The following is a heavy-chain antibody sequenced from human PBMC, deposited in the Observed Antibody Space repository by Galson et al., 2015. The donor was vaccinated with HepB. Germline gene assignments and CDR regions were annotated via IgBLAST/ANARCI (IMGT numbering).Heavy chain of an antibody. CDR3: ATLGTLDY. V-gene: IGHV3-30*04. Sequence: LRLSCAASGFTFSSYAMPWVRQAPGKGLEWVAVISYDGSNKYYADSVKGRFTISRDNSKNTLYLQMNSLRAEDTAVYYCATLGTLDYWGQGTLVTVSS. CDR1: GFTFSSYA. CDR2: ISYDGSNK. J-gene: IGHJ4*02.